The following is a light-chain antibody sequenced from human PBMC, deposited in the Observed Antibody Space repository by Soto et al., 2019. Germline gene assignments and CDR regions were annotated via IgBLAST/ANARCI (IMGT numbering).Light chain of an antibody. CDR1: QSVGNN. J-gene: IGKJ5*01. Sequence: EVMMTQSPATLSVSPGERATLSCWASQSVGNNIAWYQQKPGQAPRLLIYYASTRVTGIPARFSGSGSGTEFPLTISSLQSEDFALYYCQQYNDWPPITFGQGTRLEI. CDR3: QQYNDWPPIT. CDR2: YAS. V-gene: IGKV3-15*01.